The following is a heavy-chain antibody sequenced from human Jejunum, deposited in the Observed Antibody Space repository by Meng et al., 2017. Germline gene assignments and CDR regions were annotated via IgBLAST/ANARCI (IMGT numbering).Heavy chain of an antibody. J-gene: IGHJ6*02. CDR3: VTSRNITMFRGVIGHFYYGMDV. V-gene: IGHV3-7*01. CDR2: IKKDGGDK. CDR1: GFAFSTYW. Sequence: GGSLRLSCAASGFAFSTYWMSWVHQAPGKGPEWVANIKKDGGDKYYVDSVKGRFIVSRDNAKNSLYLQMNNLRAEDTAVYHCVTSRNITMFRGVIGHFYYGMDVWGPGTTVTVSS. D-gene: IGHD3-10*01.